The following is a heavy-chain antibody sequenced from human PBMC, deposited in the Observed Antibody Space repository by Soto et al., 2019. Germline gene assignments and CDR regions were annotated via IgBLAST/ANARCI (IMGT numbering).Heavy chain of an antibody. D-gene: IGHD3-3*01. CDR2: VSWNSGSE. CDR3: ASSRGRGDFWSGYGAFDI. V-gene: IGHV3-9*01. J-gene: IGHJ3*02. Sequence: EVQLVESGGGLVQPGRSLRLSCAASGFTFDDYAMHWVRQAPGKGLEWVSGVSWNSGSEGYADSVKGRFTISRDNVNKSLHLQMNSLEPEDTAVYFCASSRGRGDFWSGYGAFDIWGQGTMVTVS. CDR1: GFTFDDYA.